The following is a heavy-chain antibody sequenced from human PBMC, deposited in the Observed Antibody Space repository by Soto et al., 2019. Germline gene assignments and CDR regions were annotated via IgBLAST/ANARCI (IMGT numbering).Heavy chain of an antibody. D-gene: IGHD3-10*01. J-gene: IGHJ4*02. CDR2: IIPILGIA. CDR1: GGTFSSYT. CDR3: ARGPYYYCSGSYYNGPLDY. V-gene: IGHV1-69*02. Sequence: QVQLVQSGAEVKKPGSSVKVSCKASGGTFSSYTISWVRQAPGQGLEWMGRIIPILGIANYAQKFQGRVTITADKSTRTAYMELSSVRSEDTAVYYCARGPYYYCSGSYYNGPLDYWGQGTLVTVSS.